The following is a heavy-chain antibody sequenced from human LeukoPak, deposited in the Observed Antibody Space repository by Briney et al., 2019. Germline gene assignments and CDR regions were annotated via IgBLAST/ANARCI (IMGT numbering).Heavy chain of an antibody. D-gene: IGHD6-19*01. CDR1: GGSISSGDYY. J-gene: IGHJ4*02. CDR3: ARLKQWLVSIDY. CDR2: IYYSGST. V-gene: IGHV4-30-4*08. Sequence: KSSETLSFTCTVSGGSISSGDYYWSWIRQPPGKGLEWIGYIYYSGSTYYNPSLKSRVTISVDTSKNQFSLKLSSVTAADTAVYYCARLKQWLVSIDYWGQGTLVTVSS.